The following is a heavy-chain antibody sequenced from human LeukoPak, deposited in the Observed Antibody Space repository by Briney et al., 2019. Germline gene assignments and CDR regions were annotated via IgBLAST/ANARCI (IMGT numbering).Heavy chain of an antibody. CDR2: VHLNGAT. V-gene: IGHV4-4*02. CDR3: TIESGAFSPFGF. D-gene: IGHD1-26*01. Sequence: SGTLSLTCAVSGGSIFSTNWWSWVRQPPGKGLEWIGEVHLNGATNYNPSVEGRVTMSIDKSKNHLSLEVISVTAADTTMYYCTIESGAFSPFGFWGQGTLVTVSS. CDR1: GGSIFSTNW. J-gene: IGHJ4*02.